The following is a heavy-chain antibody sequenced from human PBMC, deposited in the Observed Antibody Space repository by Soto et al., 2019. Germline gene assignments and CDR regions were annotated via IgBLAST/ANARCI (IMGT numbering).Heavy chain of an antibody. Sequence: VGSLRLSCVVSGFIFSNNGMHWVRQTPGKGLEWVAFMSYDGSDTFYADSVKGRFTISRDNSKNTLFLHMSNLRAEDTAMYYCTIVRVADSALDHWGQGTLVTVSS. CDR2: MSYDGSDT. J-gene: IGHJ4*02. CDR1: GFIFSNNG. V-gene: IGHV3-30*02. CDR3: TIVRVADSALDH. D-gene: IGHD3-10*02.